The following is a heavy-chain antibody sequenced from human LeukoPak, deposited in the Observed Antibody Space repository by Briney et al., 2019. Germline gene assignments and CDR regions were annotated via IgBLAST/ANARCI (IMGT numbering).Heavy chain of an antibody. CDR2: INPNSGGT. CDR1: GYTFTGYY. CDR3: ARASVVVPAEXIHLRV. D-gene: IGHD2-2*01. Sequence: ASVKVSCKASGYTFTGYYMHWVRQAPGQGLEWMGWINPNSGGTNYAQKFQGRVTMTRDTSISTAYMELSRLRSDDTAVYYCARASVVVPAEXIHLRVWGKXXTVTVSS. V-gene: IGHV1-2*02. J-gene: IGHJ6*03.